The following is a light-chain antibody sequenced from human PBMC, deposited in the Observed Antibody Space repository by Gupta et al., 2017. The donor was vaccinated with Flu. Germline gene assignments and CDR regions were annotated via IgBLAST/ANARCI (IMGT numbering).Light chain of an antibody. J-gene: IGKJ2*01. Sequence: DIEVTHSPSTLSASVGDRVTITCRASQSINNWLDWYKQKPGKAPKLLIYKASSLQSGVPSRFSGSGYGTEFSLTISSRQPDDFAIYYCHQYKSYSPDTFGQGTKLEIK. CDR3: HQYKSYSPDT. CDR1: QSINNW. CDR2: KAS. V-gene: IGKV1-5*03.